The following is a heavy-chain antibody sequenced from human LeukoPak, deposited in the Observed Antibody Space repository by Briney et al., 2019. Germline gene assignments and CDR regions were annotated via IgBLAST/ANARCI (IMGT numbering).Heavy chain of an antibody. V-gene: IGHV3-74*01. Sequence: GGSLRLSCAASGFSFSSSWMHWVRQVPGKGLEWVSRINDDETSTTYAESVKGRFTISRDNAKKSLYLQMNSLRAEDTAVYYCARAYSESYGLGYYYMDVWGKGTTVTVSS. CDR1: GFSFSSSW. CDR3: ARAYSESYGLGYYYMDV. D-gene: IGHD1-26*01. J-gene: IGHJ6*03. CDR2: INDDETST.